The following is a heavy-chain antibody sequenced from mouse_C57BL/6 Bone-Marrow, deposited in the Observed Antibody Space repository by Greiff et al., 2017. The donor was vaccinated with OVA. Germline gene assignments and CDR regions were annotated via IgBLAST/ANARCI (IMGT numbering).Heavy chain of an antibody. CDR2: INPNNGGT. Sequence: VQLQQSGPELVKPGASVKISCKASGYTFTDYYMNWVKQSHGKSLEWIGDINPNNGGTSYNQKFKGKATLTVDKSSSTAYMELRSLTSEDSAVYYCARCLTGKDAMDYWGQGTSVTVSS. CDR3: ARCLTGKDAMDY. V-gene: IGHV1-26*01. CDR1: GYTFTDYY. D-gene: IGHD4-1*01. J-gene: IGHJ4*01.